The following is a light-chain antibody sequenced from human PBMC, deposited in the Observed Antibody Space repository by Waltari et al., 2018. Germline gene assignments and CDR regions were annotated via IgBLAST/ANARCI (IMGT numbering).Light chain of an antibody. Sequence: QSVLTQPPSISAAPGPKVTLSCPGSPPNLCTNFVSWYQHIPGTDPKLLIYADFSRPSGILDRFSASKSGTSATLDITGLQTGDEADYYCATWDSSLRVVLFGRGTKLTVL. V-gene: IGLV1-51*01. CDR3: ATWDSSLRVVL. J-gene: IGLJ3*02. CDR1: PPNLCTNF. CDR2: ADF.